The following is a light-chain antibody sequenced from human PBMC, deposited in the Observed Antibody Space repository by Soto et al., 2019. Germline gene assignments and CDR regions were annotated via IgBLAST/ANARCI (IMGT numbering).Light chain of an antibody. CDR3: QQRDTLLT. Sequence: IQMTQSPSSLSASVGDRVTITCQASQDISMYLNWYRQKPGQAPEVLIYDASKLARGVPSRFGGSGSGTHFTFTVTSLQPEDVANYYCQQRDTLLTFGGGTTVEV. CDR2: DAS. V-gene: IGKV1-33*01. CDR1: QDISMY. J-gene: IGKJ4*01.